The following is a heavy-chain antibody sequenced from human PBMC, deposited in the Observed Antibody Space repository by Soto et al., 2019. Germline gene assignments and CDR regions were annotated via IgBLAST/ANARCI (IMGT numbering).Heavy chain of an antibody. CDR1: GGSISSGGYY. V-gene: IGHV4-31*03. D-gene: IGHD2-2*01. CDR3: AREAPAANTLYYFDY. CDR2: IYYSGST. J-gene: IGHJ4*02. Sequence: SETLSLTCTVSGGSISSGGYYWSWIRQHPGKGLEWIGYIYYSGSTYYNPSLKSRVTISVDTSKNQFSLKLSSVTAADTAVYYCAREAPAANTLYYFDYWGQGTLVTVSS.